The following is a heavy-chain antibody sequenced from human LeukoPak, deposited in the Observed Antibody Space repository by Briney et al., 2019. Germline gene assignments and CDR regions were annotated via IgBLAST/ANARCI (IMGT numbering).Heavy chain of an antibody. J-gene: IGHJ6*02. CDR1: GFTFDDYA. CDR3: AKDQLGIIGMDV. Sequence: GGSLRLSCAASGFTFDDYAMHWVRQAPGKGLGWVSLISGDGGSTYYADSVKGRFTISRDNSKNSLYLQMNSLRTEDTALYYCAKDQLGIIGMDVWGQGTTVTVSS. V-gene: IGHV3-43*02. D-gene: IGHD7-27*01. CDR2: ISGDGGST.